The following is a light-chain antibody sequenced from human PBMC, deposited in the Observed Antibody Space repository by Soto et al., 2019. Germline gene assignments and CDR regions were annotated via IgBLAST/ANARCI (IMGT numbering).Light chain of an antibody. CDR1: QRVSSRPSSY. Sequence: EIVLTQSPGTLSLSPGERATLSCMARQRVSSRPSSYLAWYQQNPGQAPRLLIYDASSRATGIPDRFSGSGSGTDFTLTISRLEPDDCAVYYCHHYGSSPIFTFGPGTNVDIK. CDR3: HHYGSSPIFT. V-gene: IGKV3-20*01. J-gene: IGKJ3*01. CDR2: DAS.